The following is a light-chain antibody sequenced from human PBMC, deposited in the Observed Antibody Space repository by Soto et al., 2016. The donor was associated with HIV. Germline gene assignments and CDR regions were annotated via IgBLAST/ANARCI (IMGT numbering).Light chain of an antibody. Sequence: SELTQPPSVSVAPGETARIPCGGDNIGSKRVHWYQQKPGQAPVLVVYDDNDRPSGIPKRFSGFNPGDTATLTISGVEAGDEAEYYCQVWDTSSDHVIFGGGTKLTVL. V-gene: IGLV3-21*02. CDR2: DDN. CDR3: QVWDTSSDHVI. CDR1: NIGSKR. J-gene: IGLJ2*01.